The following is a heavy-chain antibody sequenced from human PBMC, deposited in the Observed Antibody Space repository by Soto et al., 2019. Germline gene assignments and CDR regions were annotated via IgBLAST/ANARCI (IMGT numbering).Heavy chain of an antibody. J-gene: IGHJ6*02. CDR2: INPRGGST. Sequence: QVQLVQSGAEVKKPGASVKVSCNASGYTLSDYFMHWVRQAPGQGLEWMGTINPRGGSTRYAENFQGRVTMTSDTSTSTVYVELSSLRSDDTAVFYCARGSGSFVYGMDVWGQGTRVTVSS. D-gene: IGHD3-10*01. V-gene: IGHV1-46*01. CDR1: GYTLSDYF. CDR3: ARGSGSFVYGMDV.